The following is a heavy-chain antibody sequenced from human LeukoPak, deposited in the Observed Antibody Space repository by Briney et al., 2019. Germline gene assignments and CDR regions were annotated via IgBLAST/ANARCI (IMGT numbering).Heavy chain of an antibody. CDR3: ARENSGSYREFDY. V-gene: IGHV4-34*01. CDR1: GGSFSGYY. J-gene: IGHJ4*02. D-gene: IGHD1-26*01. Sequence: SETLSLTCAVYGGSFSGYYWSWIRQPPGKGLEWIGEINHSGSTNYNPSLKSRVTISVDTSKNQFSLKLSSVTAADTAVYYCARENSGSYREFDYWGQGTLVTVSS. CDR2: INHSGST.